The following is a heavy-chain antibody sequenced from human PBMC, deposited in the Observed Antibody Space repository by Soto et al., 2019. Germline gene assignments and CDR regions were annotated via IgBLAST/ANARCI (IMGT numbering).Heavy chain of an antibody. D-gene: IGHD6-13*01. CDR2: IIPIFGTA. CDR3: ARALIGLRQLVRAYYYYGMDV. CDR1: GGTFSSYA. J-gene: IGHJ6*02. Sequence: ASVKVSCKASGGTFSSYAISWVRQAPGQGLEWMGGIIPIFGTANYAQKFQGRVTITADESTSTAYMELSSLRSEDTAVYYCARALIGLRQLVRAYYYYGMDVWGQGTTVTVSS. V-gene: IGHV1-69*13.